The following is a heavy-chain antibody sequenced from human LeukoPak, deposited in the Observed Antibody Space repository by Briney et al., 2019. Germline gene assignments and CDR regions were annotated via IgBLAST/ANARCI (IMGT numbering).Heavy chain of an antibody. CDR3: AKDGRSGAPFDR. J-gene: IGHJ4*02. CDR2: ISYDGSNK. V-gene: IGHV3-30*18. D-gene: IGHD3-3*01. Sequence: GGSLRLSCAASGFTFSSYSMNWVRQAPGKGLEWVAVISYDGSNKYYADSVKGRFTISRDNSKNTLYLQMNSLRVEDTATYYCAKDGRSGAPFDRWGQGTVLTVSS. CDR1: GFTFSSYS.